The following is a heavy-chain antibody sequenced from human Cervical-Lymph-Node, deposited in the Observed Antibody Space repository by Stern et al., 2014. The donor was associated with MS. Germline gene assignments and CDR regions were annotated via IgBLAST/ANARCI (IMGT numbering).Heavy chain of an antibody. D-gene: IGHD3-22*01. Sequence: QVQLLQPGAEVKKPGSSVKVSCKASGGTFTSYAISWVRQAPGQGLEWMGGIIPIFGTAHYAQKFQGRVTINAEESTSTAYMDLSSLRSEDTAIYYCATVGDHYDSSGYYYGHWGQGTQVTVSS. CDR1: GGTFTSYA. CDR3: ATVGDHYDSSGYYYGH. CDR2: IIPIFGTA. V-gene: IGHV1-69*01. J-gene: IGHJ4*02.